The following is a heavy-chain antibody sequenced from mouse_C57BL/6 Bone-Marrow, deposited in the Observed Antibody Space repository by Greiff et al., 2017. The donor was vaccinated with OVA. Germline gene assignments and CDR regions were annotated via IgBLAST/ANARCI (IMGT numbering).Heavy chain of an antibody. V-gene: IGHV1-18*01. Sequence: VQLQQSGPELVKPGASVKIPCKASGYTFTDYNMDWVKQSHGKSLEWIGDINPYNGGTTYNQKFKGKATLTVDKSSSTAYMELRSLTSEDTAVYYCARRLRWYFDVWGTGTTVTVSS. CDR1: GYTFTDYN. D-gene: IGHD1-1*01. CDR2: INPYNGGT. J-gene: IGHJ1*03. CDR3: ARRLRWYFDV.